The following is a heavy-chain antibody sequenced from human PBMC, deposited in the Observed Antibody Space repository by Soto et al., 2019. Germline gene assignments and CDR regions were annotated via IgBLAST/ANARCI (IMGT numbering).Heavy chain of an antibody. Sequence: PSETRSRTWTVSGGSISSGVYYWIWIRQHPGKGLEWIGYIYYSGSTYYNPSLKSRVTISVDTSKNQFSLKLSSVTAADTAVYYCARGLQRPYFQHWGQGTLVTVS. CDR1: GGSISSGVYY. J-gene: IGHJ1*01. V-gene: IGHV4-31*02. CDR3: ARGLQRPYFQH. CDR2: IYYSGST.